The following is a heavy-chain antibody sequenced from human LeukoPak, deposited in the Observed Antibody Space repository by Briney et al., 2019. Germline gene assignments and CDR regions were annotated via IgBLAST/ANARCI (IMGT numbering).Heavy chain of an antibody. CDR1: GYTFTSYD. CDR3: ASGAMVRGVVDY. Sequence: ASVKVSCKASGYTFTSYDINWVRQATGQGLEWMGWTNPNSGNTGYAQKFQGRVTMTRNTSISTAYMELSSLRSEDTAVYYCASGAMVRGVVDYWGQGTLVTVPS. J-gene: IGHJ4*02. D-gene: IGHD3-10*01. V-gene: IGHV1-8*01. CDR2: TNPNSGNT.